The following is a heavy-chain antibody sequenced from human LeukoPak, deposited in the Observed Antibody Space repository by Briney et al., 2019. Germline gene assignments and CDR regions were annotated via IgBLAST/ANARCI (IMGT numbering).Heavy chain of an antibody. Sequence: SETLSRNSTGSGGSISSYHWSRVRQPPGKELEWIGYIYYSGSTNYNPSLTSRVTISVDTDKNQFSLQLRPVTAADTALYYCASRSSGWPYFDFWGQGILVTVSS. CDR1: GGSISSYH. CDR3: ASRSSGWPYFDF. D-gene: IGHD6-19*01. V-gene: IGHV4-59*08. J-gene: IGHJ4*02. CDR2: IYYSGST.